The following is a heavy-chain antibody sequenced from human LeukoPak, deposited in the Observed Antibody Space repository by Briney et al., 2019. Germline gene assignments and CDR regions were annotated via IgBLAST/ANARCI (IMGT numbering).Heavy chain of an antibody. CDR3: AREHVTIFGVGYMDV. CDR1: GGTFSSYA. J-gene: IGHJ6*03. V-gene: IGHV1-69*04. Sequence: SVKVSCKASGGTFSSYAISWVRQAPGQGLEWMGRIIPILGIANYAQKFQGRVTITADKSTSTASMELSSLRSEDTAVYYCAREHVTIFGVGYMDVWGKGTTVTVSS. CDR2: IIPILGIA. D-gene: IGHD3-3*01.